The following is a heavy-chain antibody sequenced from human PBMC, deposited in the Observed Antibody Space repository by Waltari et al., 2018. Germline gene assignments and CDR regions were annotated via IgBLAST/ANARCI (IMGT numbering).Heavy chain of an antibody. CDR1: GFTVTRNH. CDR2: IYSGVST. CDR3: ARDPGIAAAVNFFDC. D-gene: IGHD6-13*01. Sequence: EVQLVESGGGLVQPGGSLRLSCAASGFTVTRNHMSWVRQAPVKGLEWVSFIYSGVSTYYADSVKGRFTISRDNSKNTLYLQMNSLRAEDTAVYYCARDPGIAAAVNFFDCWGQGTLVTVSS. J-gene: IGHJ4*02. V-gene: IGHV3-66*02.